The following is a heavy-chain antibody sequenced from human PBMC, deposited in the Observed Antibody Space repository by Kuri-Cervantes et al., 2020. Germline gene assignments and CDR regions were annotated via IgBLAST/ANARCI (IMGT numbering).Heavy chain of an antibody. CDR2: IIPIFGTA. D-gene: IGHD1-26*01. J-gene: IGHJ4*02. Sequence: SVKVSCKASGYTFTGYYMHWVRQAPGQALEWMGGIIPIFGTANYAQKFQGRVTITTDESTSTAYMELSSLRSEDTAVYYCARGRVGATTYGRPFDYWGQGTLVTVSS. V-gene: IGHV1-69*05. CDR1: GYTFTGYY. CDR3: ARGRVGATTYGRPFDY.